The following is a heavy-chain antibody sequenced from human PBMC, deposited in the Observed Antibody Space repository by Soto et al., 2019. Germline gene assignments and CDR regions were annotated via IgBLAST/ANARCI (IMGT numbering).Heavy chain of an antibody. D-gene: IGHD6-19*01. CDR3: ARETALITAVAEFDY. CDR2: INPSGGST. Sequence: QVQLVQSGAEVKKPGASVKVSCKASGYTFTSYYMHWVRQAPGQGLEWMGIINPSGGSTSYAQKFQVRVTMTRDTSTSTVYMELSSLRSEDTAVYYCARETALITAVAEFDYWGQGTLVTVSS. CDR1: GYTFTSYY. J-gene: IGHJ4*02. V-gene: IGHV1-46*01.